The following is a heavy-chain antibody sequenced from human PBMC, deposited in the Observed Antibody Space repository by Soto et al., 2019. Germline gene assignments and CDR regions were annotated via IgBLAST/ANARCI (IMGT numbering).Heavy chain of an antibody. Sequence: PGGSLRLSCAASGFTFSSYAMHWVRQAPGKGLGWVAVISYDGSNKYYADSVKGRFTISRDNSKNTLYLQMNSLRAEDTAVYYCAQSVGYSYGYYYYGMDVWGQGTTVTVSS. CDR1: GFTFSSYA. CDR2: ISYDGSNK. J-gene: IGHJ6*02. D-gene: IGHD5-18*01. V-gene: IGHV3-30-3*01. CDR3: AQSVGYSYGYYYYGMDV.